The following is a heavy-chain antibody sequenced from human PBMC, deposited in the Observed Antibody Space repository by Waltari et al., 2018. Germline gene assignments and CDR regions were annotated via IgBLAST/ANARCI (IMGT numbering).Heavy chain of an antibody. J-gene: IGHJ4*02. CDR2: MSFDGYNK. Sequence: HVQIVESGGAVVQHGRSLRLSCAASGFSFSASGMHLVRQAPGKGLELVALMSFDGYNKFYVDSVQGRFTISRDNSKNLMYLEMRDLRSEDTATYYCAKETQSDGNAGLEFWGQGTVVTVSS. CDR1: GFSFSASG. CDR3: AKETQSDGNAGLEF. D-gene: IGHD1-1*01. V-gene: IGHV3-30*18.